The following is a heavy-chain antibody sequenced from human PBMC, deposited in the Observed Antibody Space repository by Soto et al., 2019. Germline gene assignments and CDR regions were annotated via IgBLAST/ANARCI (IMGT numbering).Heavy chain of an antibody. D-gene: IGHD6-19*01. Sequence: ASVKVSCKASGYTFTSYGISWVRQAPGQGLEWVGWISAYNGNTNYAQKLQGRVTMTTDTSTSTAYMELRSLRSDDTAVYYCARTISGWLPHDAFDIWGQGTMVTVSS. V-gene: IGHV1-18*01. CDR3: ARTISGWLPHDAFDI. J-gene: IGHJ3*02. CDR2: ISAYNGNT. CDR1: GYTFTSYG.